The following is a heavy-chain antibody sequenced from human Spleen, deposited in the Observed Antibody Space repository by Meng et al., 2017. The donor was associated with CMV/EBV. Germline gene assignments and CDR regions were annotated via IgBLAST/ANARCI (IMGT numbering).Heavy chain of an antibody. D-gene: IGHD6-6*01. V-gene: IGHV1-18*01. J-gene: IGHJ6*02. Sequence: ASVKVSYKSSGYNFVNYGIHWVRQAPGQGLEWMGSISPYYSYTNYAQNFQGRVTMTTDTSTATAYMELRSLRSDDTAVYYCARDLVTSSSPGAPTGYGMNDWGQGTTVTVSS. CDR1: GYNFVNYG. CDR3: ARDLVTSSSPGAPTGYGMND. CDR2: ISPYYSYT.